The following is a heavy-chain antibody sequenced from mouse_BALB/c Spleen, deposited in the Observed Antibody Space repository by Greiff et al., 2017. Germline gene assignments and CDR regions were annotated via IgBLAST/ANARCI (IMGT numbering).Heavy chain of an antibody. CDR2: IDPANGNT. CDR3: ARPLGSPFDY. V-gene: IGHV14-3*02. D-gene: IGHD1-1*01. Sequence: VQLKESGAELVKPGASVKLSCTASGFNIKDTYMHWVKQRPEQGLEWIGRIDPANGNTKYDPKFQGKATITADTSSNTAYLQLSSLTSEDTAVYYCARPLGSPFDYWGQGTTLTVSS. CDR1: GFNIKDTY. J-gene: IGHJ2*01.